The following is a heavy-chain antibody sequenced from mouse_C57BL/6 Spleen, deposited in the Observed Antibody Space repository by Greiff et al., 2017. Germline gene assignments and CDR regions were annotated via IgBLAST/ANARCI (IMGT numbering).Heavy chain of an antibody. Sequence: QVQLQQPGAELVKPGASVKVSCKASGYTFTSYWMHWVKQRPGQGLEWIGRIHPSDSDTNYNQKFKGKATLTVDKSSSTAYMQLSSLTSEDSAVYYCAIYGWDYDGFYAMDYWGQGTSVTVAS. J-gene: IGHJ4*01. CDR2: IHPSDSDT. D-gene: IGHD2-4*01. CDR1: GYTFTSYW. CDR3: AIYGWDYDGFYAMDY. V-gene: IGHV1-74*01.